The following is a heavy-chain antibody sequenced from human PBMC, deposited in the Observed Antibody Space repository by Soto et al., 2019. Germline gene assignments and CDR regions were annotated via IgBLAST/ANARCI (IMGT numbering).Heavy chain of an antibody. CDR1: GLTFSDYG. CDR3: AIAKRRCSXGNCHGMDN. Sequence: QVHLVESGGGVVQPGRSLRLSCTVSGLTFSDYGMHWVRRAPDKGLEWVAVISYDGKNKYLTESVKGRFSISRDNFSNTLFLQMNNLRPKDTAVYFCAIAKRRCSXGNCHGMDNWGQGTLVTVSP. CDR2: ISYDGKNK. D-gene: IGHD2-15*01. V-gene: IGHV3-30*03. J-gene: IGHJ4*02.